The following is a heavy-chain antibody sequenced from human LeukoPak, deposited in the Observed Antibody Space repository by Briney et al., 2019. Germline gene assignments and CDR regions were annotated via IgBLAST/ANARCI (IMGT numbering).Heavy chain of an antibody. J-gene: IGHJ4*02. D-gene: IGHD4-11*01. Sequence: GGSLTLSCAASGFTFSSLGMQWVRQAPGKGREGVAVISYDGSNKYYADSAKGRFTISRDNSKNTLYLQMNSVRAEDTAVYYCAKEDYSSSFDYWGQGTLVTVSS. CDR2: ISYDGSNK. V-gene: IGHV3-30*18. CDR3: AKEDYSSSFDY. CDR1: GFTFSSLG.